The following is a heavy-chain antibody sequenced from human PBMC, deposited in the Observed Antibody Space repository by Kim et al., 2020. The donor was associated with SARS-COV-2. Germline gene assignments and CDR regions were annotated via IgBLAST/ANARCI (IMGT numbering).Heavy chain of an antibody. D-gene: IGHD6-19*01. V-gene: IGHV3-23*03. Sequence: GGSLRLSCTASGSTFSTYGVTWVRQAPGMGLEWVSLINKDGRNTYYADSVKGRFSISRDNSKNTVYLQMNSLKAEDTAVYQCAKWAVPGTRDSWCDTWG. CDR2: INKDGRNT. J-gene: IGHJ5*01. CDR3: AKWAVPGTRDSWCDT. CDR1: GSTFSTYG.